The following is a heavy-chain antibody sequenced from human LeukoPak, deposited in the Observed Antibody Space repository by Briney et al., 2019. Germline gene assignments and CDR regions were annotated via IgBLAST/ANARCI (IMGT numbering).Heavy chain of an antibody. CDR2: ISSSSSYI. CDR3: ARDYSGSGSDAFDI. J-gene: IGHJ3*02. CDR1: GLTFSSYS. Sequence: GGSLRLSCAASGLTFSSYSMNWVRQAPGKGLEWVSSISSSSSYIYYADSVKGRFTISRDNAKNSLYLQMNSLRAEDTAVYYCARDYSGSGSDAFDIWGQGTMVTVSS. V-gene: IGHV3-21*01. D-gene: IGHD1-26*01.